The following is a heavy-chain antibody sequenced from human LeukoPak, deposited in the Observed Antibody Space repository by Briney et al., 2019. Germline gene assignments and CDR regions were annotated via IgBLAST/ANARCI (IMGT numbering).Heavy chain of an antibody. CDR3: AKEPIWNDKVSDAFAI. CDR1: GFTFSSYA. V-gene: IGHV3-30-3*01. J-gene: IGHJ3*02. D-gene: IGHD1-1*01. CDR2: ISYDGSNK. Sequence: GGSLRLSCAASGFTFSSYAMHWVRQAPGKGLEWVAVISYDGSNKYYADSVKGRFTISRDNSKNTLYLQMNSLRAEDTAVYYCAKEPIWNDKVSDAFAIWGQGTMVTVSS.